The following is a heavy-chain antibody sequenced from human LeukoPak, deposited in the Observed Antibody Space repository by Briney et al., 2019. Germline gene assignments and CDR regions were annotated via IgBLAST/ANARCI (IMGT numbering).Heavy chain of an antibody. CDR1: GGSFSGYY. D-gene: IGHD1-20*01. CDR2: INHSGST. V-gene: IGHV4-34*01. CDR3: ARVYRKTYKWNDQPDY. J-gene: IGHJ4*02. Sequence: SETLSLTCAVYGGSFSGYYWSWIRQPPGKGLEWIGEINHSGSTNCNPSLKSRVTVSVDTSKNQFSLKLSSVTAADTAVYYCARVYRKTYKWNDQPDYWGQGTLVTVSS.